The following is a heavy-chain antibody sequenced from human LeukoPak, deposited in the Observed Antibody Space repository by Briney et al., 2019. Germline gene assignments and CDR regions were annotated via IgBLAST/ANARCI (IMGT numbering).Heavy chain of an antibody. J-gene: IGHJ3*02. V-gene: IGHV1-3*01. CDR3: ARDGIYYYDSSGYPVGAFDI. D-gene: IGHD3-22*01. Sequence: SSVKVSCKASGYTFTSYAMHWVRQAPGQRLEWMGWINAGNGNTKYSQKFQGRVTITRDTSASTAYMELSSLRSEDTAVYYCARDGIYYYDSSGYPVGAFDIWGQGTMVTVSS. CDR2: INAGNGNT. CDR1: GYTFTSYA.